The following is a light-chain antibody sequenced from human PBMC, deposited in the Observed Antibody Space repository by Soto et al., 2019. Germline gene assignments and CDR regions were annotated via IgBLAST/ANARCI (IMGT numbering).Light chain of an antibody. CDR3: QQYNSWPPTT. CDR1: QSVRTN. J-gene: IGKJ5*01. V-gene: IGKV3-15*01. Sequence: EIVMTQSPATLSVSPGEGATLSCRASQSVRTNLAWYQQKPGQAPRLLIYGASTRATGVPARFSGSGSVTEFTLTISSLQSEDFAVYYCQQYNSWPPTTFGQGTRLEIK. CDR2: GAS.